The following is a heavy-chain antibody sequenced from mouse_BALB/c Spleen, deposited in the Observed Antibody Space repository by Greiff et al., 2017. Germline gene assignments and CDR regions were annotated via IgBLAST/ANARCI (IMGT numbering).Heavy chain of an antibody. Sequence: QVQLQQSGPGLVQPSQSLSITCTVSGFSLTSYGVHWVRQSPGKGLEWLGVIWSGGSTDYNAAFISRLSISKDNSKSQVFFKMNSLQANDTAIYYCARNGIYYGNYNYAMDYWGQGTSGTVSS. CDR1: GFSLTSYG. CDR3: ARNGIYYGNYNYAMDY. D-gene: IGHD2-1*01. V-gene: IGHV2-2*02. J-gene: IGHJ4*01. CDR2: IWSGGST.